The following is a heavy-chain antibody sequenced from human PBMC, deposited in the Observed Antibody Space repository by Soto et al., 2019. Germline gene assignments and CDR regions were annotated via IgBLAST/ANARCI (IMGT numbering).Heavy chain of an antibody. CDR3: ARGSGSLHIDS. CDR1: GFPFTSYE. Sequence: PGGSLRLSCAASGFPFTSYEMNWVRQAAGKGLEWVAYITSGANTIYYADSVKGRFTISRDNANNSLFLQMDSLREEDTALYYCARGSGSLHIDSWGRGSLVTVSS. CDR2: ITSGANTI. D-gene: IGHD1-26*01. J-gene: IGHJ4*02. V-gene: IGHV3-48*03.